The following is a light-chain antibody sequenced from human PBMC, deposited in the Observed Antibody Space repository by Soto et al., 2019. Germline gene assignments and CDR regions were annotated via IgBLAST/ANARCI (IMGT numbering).Light chain of an antibody. Sequence: DIQMTQSPSSLSASVGDRVTITCRASQSITSCLTWYQQKPGKAPTLLIYAASSLQSGVPSRFSGSGSGTDFTLAISSLHPEDFATYFWQQSYTIPPTFGQGTKVEIK. J-gene: IGKJ1*01. CDR3: QQSYTIPPT. V-gene: IGKV1-39*01. CDR1: QSITSC. CDR2: AAS.